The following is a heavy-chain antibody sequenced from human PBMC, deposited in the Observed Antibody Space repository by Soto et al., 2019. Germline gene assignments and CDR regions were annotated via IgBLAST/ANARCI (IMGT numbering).Heavy chain of an antibody. V-gene: IGHV1-46*01. Sequence: ASVKGFCKASGYIFTNFFVHWVRQAPGQGLEWLGIINPSGGSTNYAQKFQGRVAMTRETSTDTVYMGLSSLRFEDTAVFFWARVPRDSGWNPLDFRGQGALGT. CDR1: GYIFTNFF. D-gene: IGHD6-19*01. CDR2: INPSGGST. CDR3: ARVPRDSGWNPLDF. J-gene: IGHJ4*02.